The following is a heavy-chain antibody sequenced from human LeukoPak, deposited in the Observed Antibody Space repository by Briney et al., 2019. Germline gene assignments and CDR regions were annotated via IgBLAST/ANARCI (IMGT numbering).Heavy chain of an antibody. J-gene: IGHJ3*02. D-gene: IGHD3-22*01. CDR1: GYSFTSYW. CDR2: IDPSDSYT. Sequence: GESLKISCKGSGYSFTSYWISWVRQMPGKGLEWMGRIDPSDSYTNYSPSFQGHVTISADKSISTAYLQWSSLKASDTAMYYCARAAYYDSSGYLHAFDIWGQGTMVTVSS. CDR3: ARAAYYDSSGYLHAFDI. V-gene: IGHV5-10-1*01.